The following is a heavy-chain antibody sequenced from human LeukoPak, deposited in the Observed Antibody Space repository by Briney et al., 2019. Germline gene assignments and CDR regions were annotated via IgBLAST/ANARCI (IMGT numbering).Heavy chain of an antibody. Sequence: ASVKVSCKASGYTFTGYYMHWVRQAPGQGLEWMGWINPNSGGTNHAQKFQGRVTMTRDTSISTAYMELSSLRSDDTAVYYCARSGYGSGSYYYLYWGQGTLVTVSS. CDR3: ARSGYGSGSYYYLY. J-gene: IGHJ4*02. CDR1: GYTFTGYY. CDR2: INPNSGGT. V-gene: IGHV1-2*02. D-gene: IGHD3-10*01.